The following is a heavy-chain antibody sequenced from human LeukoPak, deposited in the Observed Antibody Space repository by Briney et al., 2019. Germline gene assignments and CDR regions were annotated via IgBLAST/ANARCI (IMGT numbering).Heavy chain of an antibody. Sequence: SETLSLTCTVSGGSISSSSYYWGWIRQPPGKGLEWIGSIYYSGSTYYNPSLKSRVTISSDTPKNQFSLKLSSVTAADTAVYYCARVYSSNWSQTYYFDYWGQGTLVTVSS. D-gene: IGHD6-13*01. J-gene: IGHJ4*02. CDR3: ARVYSSNWSQTYYFDY. CDR1: GGSISSSSYY. CDR2: IYYSGST. V-gene: IGHV4-39*07.